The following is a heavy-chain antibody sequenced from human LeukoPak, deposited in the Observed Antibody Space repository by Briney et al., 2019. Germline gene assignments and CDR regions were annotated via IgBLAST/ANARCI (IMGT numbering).Heavy chain of an antibody. CDR2: IYYSGST. Sequence: PSETLSLTCTVSGGSIRSSYYYWDWIRQPPGKGLEWIGSIYYSGSTYYNPSLKSRVTISVDTSKNQFSLKLSSVTAADTAVYYCARRTAAGRGDWGQGTLVAVSS. CDR1: GGSIRSSYYY. J-gene: IGHJ4*02. V-gene: IGHV4-39*01. CDR3: ARRTAAGRGD. D-gene: IGHD6-13*01.